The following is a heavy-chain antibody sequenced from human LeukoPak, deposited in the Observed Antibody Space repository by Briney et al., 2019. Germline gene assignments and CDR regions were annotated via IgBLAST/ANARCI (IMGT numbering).Heavy chain of an antibody. V-gene: IGHV1-46*01. D-gene: IGHD3-3*01. CDR2: INPSGGFT. J-gene: IGHJ3*02. CDR3: ARDFWGESGYPDAFDI. CDR1: GYSFSTHW. Sequence: GASVKVSCKASGYSFSTHWMHWVRQAPGQGLEWMGIINPSGGFTSHAQKFQGRVTMTRDMSTSTVYMELSSLRSEDTAVYYCARDFWGESGYPDAFDIWGQGTMVTVSS.